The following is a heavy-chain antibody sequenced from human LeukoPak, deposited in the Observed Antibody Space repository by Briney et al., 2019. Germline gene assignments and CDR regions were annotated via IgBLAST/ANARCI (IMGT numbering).Heavy chain of an antibody. CDR3: ARFQTLNNWFDP. CDR2: IYTSGST. CDR1: GGSISSGSYY. Sequence: PSQTLSLTCTVSGGSISSGSYYWSWIRQPPGKGLEWIGRIYTSGSTDYNPSLKSRVTMSVDTSKNQISLKLSSVTAADTAVYYCARFQTLNNWFDPWGQGTLVTVSS. J-gene: IGHJ5*02. V-gene: IGHV4-61*02.